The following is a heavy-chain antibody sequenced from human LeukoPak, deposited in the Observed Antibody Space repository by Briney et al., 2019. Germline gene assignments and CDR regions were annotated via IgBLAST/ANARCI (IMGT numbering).Heavy chain of an antibody. V-gene: IGHV4-38-2*01. D-gene: IGHD3-16*01. Sequence: PSETLSLTCVVPGYSIISGYSWNWIRQSPGKGLEWIGSISHGGNTYFNPSLTSRITISLDTSNNQFTLRLTSVTAADTAVYYCATCAAYVAEGFEYCGQGSLVTVSS. CDR3: ATCAAYVAEGFEY. J-gene: IGHJ4*02. CDR2: ISHGGNT. CDR1: GYSIISGYS.